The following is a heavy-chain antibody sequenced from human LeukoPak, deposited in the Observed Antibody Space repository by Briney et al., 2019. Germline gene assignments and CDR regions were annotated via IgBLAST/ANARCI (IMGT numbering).Heavy chain of an antibody. J-gene: IGHJ4*02. CDR2: IYPGDSEN. Sequence: GESLKISCKGSGYSFTNYWIGWVRQMPGKGLEWMGTIYPGDSENRFSPSFQGQVTFSADKSINTAYVQWSSLKASDTAMYYCARHSYYGSGSMGYWGQGTLVTVSS. V-gene: IGHV5-51*01. CDR3: ARHSYYGSGSMGY. CDR1: GYSFTNYW. D-gene: IGHD3-10*01.